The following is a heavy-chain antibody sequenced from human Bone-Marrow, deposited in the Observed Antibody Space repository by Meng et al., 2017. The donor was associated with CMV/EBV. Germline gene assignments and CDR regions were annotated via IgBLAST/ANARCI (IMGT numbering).Heavy chain of an antibody. CDR1: GFTFSDYY. CDR2: ISSSGSTI. CDR3: ARATLTGYSYGYGY. J-gene: IGHJ4*02. V-gene: IGHV3-11*01. Sequence: GESLKISCAASGFTFSDYYMSWIRQAPGKGLEWVSYISSSGSTIYYADSVKGRFTISRDNAKNSLYLQMNSLRAEDTAVYYCARATLTGYSYGYGYWGQGTRVTGSS. D-gene: IGHD5-18*01.